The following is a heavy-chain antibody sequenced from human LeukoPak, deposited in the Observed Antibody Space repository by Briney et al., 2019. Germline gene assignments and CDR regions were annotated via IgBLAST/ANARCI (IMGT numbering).Heavy chain of an antibody. CDR3: TRGGAFCSITTCHEFDH. V-gene: IGHV1-2*02. CDR2: TNPSTGGT. Sequence: ASLKVSCKTSGYTFTGSYLQWVRQVPGQGLEWMGWTNPSTGGTKSAQQFEGRVTMTRNTSTTTGYLEMKRLRLDDTATYYCTRGGAFCSITTCHEFDHWGQGTLVIVSS. J-gene: IGHJ4*02. D-gene: IGHD2-2*01. CDR1: GYTFTGSY.